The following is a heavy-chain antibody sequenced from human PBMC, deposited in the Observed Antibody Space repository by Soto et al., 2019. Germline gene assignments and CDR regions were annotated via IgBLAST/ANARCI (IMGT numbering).Heavy chain of an antibody. CDR1: GGTFSSYA. J-gene: IGHJ4*02. V-gene: IGHV1-69*13. D-gene: IGHD3-16*02. Sequence: VASVKVSCKASGGTFSSYAISWVRQAPGQGLEWMGGIIPIFGTANYAQKFQGRVTITADESTSTAYMELSSLRSEDTAVYYCARERGDYVWGSYRSGHYFDYWGQGTLVTVSS. CDR3: ARERGDYVWGSYRSGHYFDY. CDR2: IIPIFGTA.